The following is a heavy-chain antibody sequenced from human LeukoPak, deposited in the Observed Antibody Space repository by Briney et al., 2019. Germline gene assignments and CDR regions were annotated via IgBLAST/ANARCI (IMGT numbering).Heavy chain of an antibody. CDR1: GFTFSSYS. J-gene: IGHJ3*02. V-gene: IGHV3-48*04. D-gene: IGHD6-6*01. Sequence: PGGSLRLSCAASGFTFSSYSMNWVRQAPGKGLEWVSYISSSSSTIYYADSVKGRFTISRDNAKTSLYLQMNSLRAEDTAVYYCARDLGPHSSSPNSGAFDIWGQGTMVTVSS. CDR3: ARDLGPHSSSPNSGAFDI. CDR2: ISSSSSTI.